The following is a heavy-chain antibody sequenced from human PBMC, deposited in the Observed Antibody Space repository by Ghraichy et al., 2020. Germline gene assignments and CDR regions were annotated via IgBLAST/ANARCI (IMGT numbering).Heavy chain of an antibody. CDR3: ARDFTYYYDSSGYYYPGY. Sequence: ASVKVSCKASGYTFTSYGISWVRQAPGQGLEWMGWISAYNGNTNYAQKLQGRVTMTTDTSTSTAYMELRSLRSDDTAVYYCARDFTYYYDSSGYYYPGYWGQGTLVTVSS. V-gene: IGHV1-18*01. D-gene: IGHD3-22*01. CDR1: GYTFTSYG. J-gene: IGHJ4*02. CDR2: ISAYNGNT.